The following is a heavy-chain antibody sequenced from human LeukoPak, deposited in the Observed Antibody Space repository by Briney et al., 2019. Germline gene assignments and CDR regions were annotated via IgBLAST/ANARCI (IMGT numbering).Heavy chain of an antibody. CDR1: GGSISSYY. J-gene: IGHJ4*02. Sequence: SETLSLTCTVSGGSISSYYWSWIRQPPGKRLEWIGYIYYSGSTNYNPSLKSRVTIPVDTSKNQFSLKLSSVTAADTAVYYCARQTRNYYDSSALGFDYWGQGTLVTVSS. D-gene: IGHD3-22*01. CDR3: ARQTRNYYDSSALGFDY. CDR2: IYYSGST. V-gene: IGHV4-59*08.